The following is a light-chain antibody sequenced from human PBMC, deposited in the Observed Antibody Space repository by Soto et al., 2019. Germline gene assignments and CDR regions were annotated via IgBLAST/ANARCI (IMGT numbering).Light chain of an antibody. Sequence: EIVLTQSPGTLSLSPGERATLSCRASQSVSSSTLAWSQQKPGQAPRLLIYGASSRATGIPDRFSGSGSGTDFTLTISRLEPEDFAVYYCQQYGSSPRTFGQGTKVEIK. V-gene: IGKV3-20*01. J-gene: IGKJ1*01. CDR2: GAS. CDR1: QSVSSST. CDR3: QQYGSSPRT.